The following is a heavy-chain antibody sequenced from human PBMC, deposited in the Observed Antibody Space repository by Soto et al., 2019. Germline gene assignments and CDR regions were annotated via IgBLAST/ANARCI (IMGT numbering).Heavy chain of an antibody. Sequence: ASETLSLTCAVSGGSFTSNNWWTWVRQPPGQGLEWIGEIYRTGSTNYNPSLKSRVTISLDKSENQFSLKVTSLTTADTAVYYCASRDPGTSVDYWGQGTLVTVSS. D-gene: IGHD1-7*01. CDR1: GGSFTSNNW. CDR2: IYRTGST. CDR3: ASRDPGTSVDY. J-gene: IGHJ4*02. V-gene: IGHV4-4*02.